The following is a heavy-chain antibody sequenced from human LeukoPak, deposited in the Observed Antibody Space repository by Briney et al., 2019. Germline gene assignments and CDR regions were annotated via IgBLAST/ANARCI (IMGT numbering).Heavy chain of an antibody. CDR1: GFTFSSYW. J-gene: IGHJ4*02. CDR3: AREGNYGGRYLDH. CDR2: IKQDGSEK. D-gene: IGHD4/OR15-4a*01. V-gene: IGHV3-7*01. Sequence: GGSLRLSCAASGFTFSSYWMSWVRQAPGKGLEWVANIKQDGSEKYYVDSVRGRFTISRHNAKNSIYLQLSSLRAEDSAVYYCAREGNYGGRYLDHWGQGALVLVSS.